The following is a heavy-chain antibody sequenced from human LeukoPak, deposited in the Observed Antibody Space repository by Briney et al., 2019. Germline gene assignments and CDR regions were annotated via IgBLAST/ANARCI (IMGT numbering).Heavy chain of an antibody. CDR1: GFTFSSYA. CDR3: TRDHITSWQIDF. J-gene: IGHJ4*02. D-gene: IGHD2-2*01. CDR2: ISGSGGST. V-gene: IGHV3-23*01. Sequence: GGSLRLSCAASGFTFSSYAMSWVRQAPGKGLEWVSAISGSGGSTYYADSVKGRFTISRDNAKNSLYLQMNSLRVEDTAVYYCTRDHITSWQIDFWGQGTMVTVSS.